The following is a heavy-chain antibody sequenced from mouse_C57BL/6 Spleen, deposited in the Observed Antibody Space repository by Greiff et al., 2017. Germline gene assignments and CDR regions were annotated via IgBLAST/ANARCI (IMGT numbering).Heavy chain of an antibody. CDR2: IDPETGGT. CDR3: PFTTVVHYYAMDY. D-gene: IGHD1-1*01. CDR1: GYTFTDYE. Sequence: QVQLQQSGAELVRPGASVTLSCKASGYTFTDYEMPWVKQTPVHGLEWIGAIDPETGGTAYNQKFKGKAILTADKSSSTAYMELRSLTSEDSAVYYCPFTTVVHYYAMDYWGQGTSVTVSS. J-gene: IGHJ4*01. V-gene: IGHV1-15*01.